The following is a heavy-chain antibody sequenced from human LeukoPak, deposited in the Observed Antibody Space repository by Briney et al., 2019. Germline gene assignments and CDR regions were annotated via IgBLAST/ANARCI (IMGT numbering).Heavy chain of an antibody. Sequence: SVKVSCKASGGTFSSYAISWVRQAPGQGLEWMGGIIPIFGTANYAQKFQGRVTITADESTSTAYMELSSLRSEDTAVYYCASRDTVVPAAREDYWGQGTLVTVSS. J-gene: IGHJ4*02. CDR3: ASRDTVVPAAREDY. D-gene: IGHD2-2*01. V-gene: IGHV1-69*13. CDR1: GGTFSSYA. CDR2: IIPIFGTA.